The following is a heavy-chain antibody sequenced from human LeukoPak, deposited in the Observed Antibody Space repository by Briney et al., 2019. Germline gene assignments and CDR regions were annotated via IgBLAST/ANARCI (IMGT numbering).Heavy chain of an antibody. D-gene: IGHD3-22*01. V-gene: IGHV3-30*04. CDR3: ARGDDSSGYPTYFDY. J-gene: IGHJ4*02. CDR1: GFTFSSYA. Sequence: GGSLRLSCAASGFTFSSYAMHWVRQAPGKGLEWVAVISYDGSNKYYADSVKGRFTISRDNSKNTLYLQMNSLRAEDTAVYYCARGDDSSGYPTYFDYWGQGTLVTVSS. CDR2: ISYDGSNK.